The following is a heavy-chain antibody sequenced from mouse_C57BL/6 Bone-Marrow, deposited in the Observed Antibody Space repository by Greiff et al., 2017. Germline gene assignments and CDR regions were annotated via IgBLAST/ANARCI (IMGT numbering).Heavy chain of an antibody. CDR2: ISNGGGST. CDR3: ARQDEGRFAY. V-gene: IGHV5-12*01. Sequence: EVKLVESGGGLVQPGGSLKLSCAASGFTFSDYYMYWVRQTPEKRLEWVAYISNGGGSTYYPDTVKGRFTISRDNAKNTLYLQMRRLKSEDTAMYYCARQDEGRFAYWGQGTLVTVSA. J-gene: IGHJ3*01. CDR1: GFTFSDYY.